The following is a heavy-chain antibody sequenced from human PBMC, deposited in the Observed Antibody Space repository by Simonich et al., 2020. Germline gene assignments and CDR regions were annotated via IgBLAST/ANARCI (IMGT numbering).Heavy chain of an antibody. CDR3: ARASRGTWWYYYFDY. CDR1: GYTFTSYG. J-gene: IGHJ4*02. CDR2: ISAYNGNT. V-gene: IGHV1-18*01. Sequence: QVQLVQSGAEVKKPGASVKVSCKASGYTFTSYGISWVRQAPGQGLERMGWISAYNGNTNHAQKLTGRVTMTTDTSTSTAYMELRSLRSDDTAVYYCARASRGTWWYYYFDYWGQGTLVTVSS. D-gene: IGHD2-15*01.